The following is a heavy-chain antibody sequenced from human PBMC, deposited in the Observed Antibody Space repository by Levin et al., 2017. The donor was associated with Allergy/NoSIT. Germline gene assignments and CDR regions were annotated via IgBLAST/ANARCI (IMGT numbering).Heavy chain of an antibody. CDR1: GFTVYNNY. J-gene: IGHJ4*02. CDR2: IYSGGTT. CDR3: ARNVPLTANGY. Sequence: PGGSLRLSCAVSGFTVYNNYMSWVRQAPGKGLEWVSLIYSGGTTQYADSVKGRFTISRDSSKNTLYLQMNSLTPEDTAMYYCARNVPLTANGYWGQGTLVTVSS. V-gene: IGHV3-66*01. D-gene: IGHD2-8*01.